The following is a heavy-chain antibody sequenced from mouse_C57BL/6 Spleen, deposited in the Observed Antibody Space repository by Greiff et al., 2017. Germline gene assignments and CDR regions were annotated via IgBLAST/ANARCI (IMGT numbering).Heavy chain of an antibody. CDR2: IDPSDSYT. CDR3: ARGGQLRLQNY. CDR1: GYTFTSYW. J-gene: IGHJ2*01. D-gene: IGHD3-2*02. V-gene: IGHV1-59*01. Sequence: QVQLQQPGAELVRPGTSVKLSCKASGYTFTSYWMHWVKQRPGQGLEWIGVIDPSDSYTNYNQTFKGKATLTVDTSSSTAYMQLSSLTSEDSAVYYCARGGQLRLQNYWGQGTTLTVSS.